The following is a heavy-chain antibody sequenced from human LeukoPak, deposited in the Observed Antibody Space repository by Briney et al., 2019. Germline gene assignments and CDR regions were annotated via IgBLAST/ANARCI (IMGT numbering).Heavy chain of an antibody. CDR3: ARANFLYCSSSTCLFDY. J-gene: IGHJ4*02. V-gene: IGHV1-2*02. Sequence: ASVRVSCKASGYTFTDYYMYWVRQAPGQGFEWMGWINPNDGDTNYAQRFQGRVTMTRDTSISTAHVEVSRLRSDDTAVYYCARANFLYCSSSTCLFDYWGQGTLVTVSS. D-gene: IGHD2-2*01. CDR2: INPNDGDT. CDR1: GYTFTDYY.